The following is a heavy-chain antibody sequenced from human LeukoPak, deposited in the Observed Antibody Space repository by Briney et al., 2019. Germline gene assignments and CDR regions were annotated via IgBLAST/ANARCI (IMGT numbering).Heavy chain of an antibody. J-gene: IGHJ4*02. D-gene: IGHD6-19*01. CDR2: INSDGSST. CDR3: AREASGWYFFDY. CDR1: GFTLSSYW. Sequence: PGGSLRLSCAASGFTLSSYWMHWVRQAPGKGLVWVSRINSDGSSTSYADSVKGRFTISRDNAKNTLYLQMNSLRAEDTAVYYCAREASGWYFFDYWGQGTLVTVSS. V-gene: IGHV3-74*01.